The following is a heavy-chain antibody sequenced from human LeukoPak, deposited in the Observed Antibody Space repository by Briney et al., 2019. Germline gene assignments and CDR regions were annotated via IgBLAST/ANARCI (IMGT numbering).Heavy chain of an antibody. D-gene: IGHD3-22*01. V-gene: IGHV4-61*02. CDR2: IYTSGST. CDR1: GGSISSGSYY. Sequence: PSETLSLTCTVSGGSISSGSYYWSWIRQPAGKGLEWIGRIYTSGSTNYNPSLKSRVTISVDTSKNQFSLKLCSVTAADTAVYYCARDYYDSSGYYYGDYWGQGTLVTVSS. J-gene: IGHJ4*02. CDR3: ARDYYDSSGYYYGDY.